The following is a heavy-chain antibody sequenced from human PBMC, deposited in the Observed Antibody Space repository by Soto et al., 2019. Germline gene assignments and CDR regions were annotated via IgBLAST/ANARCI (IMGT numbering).Heavy chain of an antibody. CDR3: ARDLATMVRGVGLYDY. J-gene: IGHJ4*02. D-gene: IGHD3-10*01. V-gene: IGHV1-18*01. CDR2: ISAYNGNT. Sequence: QVQLVQSGAEVKKPGASVKVSCKASGYTFTSYGISWVRQAPGQGLEWMGWISAYNGNTNYAQKLQGRVTMTTDTSTRTAYMELRSLRSDDTAVYYCARDLATMVRGVGLYDYWGQGTLVTVSS. CDR1: GYTFTSYG.